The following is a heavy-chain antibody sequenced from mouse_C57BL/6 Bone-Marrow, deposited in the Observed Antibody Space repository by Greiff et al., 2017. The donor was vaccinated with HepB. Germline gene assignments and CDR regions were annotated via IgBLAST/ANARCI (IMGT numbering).Heavy chain of an antibody. CDR2: ISSGSSTI. CDR1: GFTFSDYG. D-gene: IGHD2-2*01. J-gene: IGHJ2*01. Sequence: EVQVVESGGGLVKPGGSLKLSCAASGFTFSDYGMHWVRQAPEKGLEWVAYISSGSSTIYYADTVKGRFTISRDNAKNTLFLQMTSLRSEDTAMYYCATSTMVTTGGGYYFDYWGQGTTLTVSS. CDR3: ATSTMVTTGGGYYFDY. V-gene: IGHV5-17*01.